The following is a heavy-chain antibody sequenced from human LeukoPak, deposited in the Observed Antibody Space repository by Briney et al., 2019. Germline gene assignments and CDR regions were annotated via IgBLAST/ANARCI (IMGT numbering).Heavy chain of an antibody. D-gene: IGHD6-19*01. CDR3: ARERGSGWGGGIQH. Sequence: GGSLRLSCAASGFTFSSYTMNWVRQAPGRGLEWVSCIGYSSNYIYYADSVKGRFTISRDNTKNSLYLQMNSLRAEDTAVYYCARERGSGWGGGIQHWGQGTLVTVSS. CDR2: IGYSSNYI. CDR1: GFTFSSYT. V-gene: IGHV3-21*01. J-gene: IGHJ1*01.